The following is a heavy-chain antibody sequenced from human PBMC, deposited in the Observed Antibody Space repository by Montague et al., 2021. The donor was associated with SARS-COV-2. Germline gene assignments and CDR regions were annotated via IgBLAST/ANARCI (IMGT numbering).Heavy chain of an antibody. CDR2: LSSSGST. CDR3: VRPGSVSGSFYFDD. Sequence: SETLSLTCIVSGESIDRDTYYWGWIRQSPGKGLEWIGSLSSSGSTYYNPSLRSRVTISMYTSKNHFSLKVNSVTATDTAVYFCVRPGSVSGSFYFDDWGQGTLVSVSS. CDR1: GESIDRDTYY. J-gene: IGHJ4*02. D-gene: IGHD1-26*01. V-gene: IGHV4-39*02.